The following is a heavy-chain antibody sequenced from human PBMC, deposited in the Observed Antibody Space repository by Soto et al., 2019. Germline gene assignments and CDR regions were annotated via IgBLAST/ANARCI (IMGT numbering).Heavy chain of an antibody. CDR2: ISSSSSTI. CDR1: GFTFSGYS. Sequence: GGSLRHSCAASGFTFSGYSMNWVRQAPGKGLEWVSYISSSSSTIYYGDSVKGRFTISRDNAKNSLYLQMNSLRAEDTAVYYCARDWASIFDYWGQGTLVTVSS. D-gene: IGHD2-21*01. J-gene: IGHJ4*02. V-gene: IGHV3-48*01. CDR3: ARDWASIFDY.